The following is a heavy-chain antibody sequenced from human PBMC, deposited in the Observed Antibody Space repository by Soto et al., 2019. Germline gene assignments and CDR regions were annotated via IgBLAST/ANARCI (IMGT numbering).Heavy chain of an antibody. CDR1: GGTFSSYA. D-gene: IGHD2-21*01. J-gene: IGHJ6*02. CDR2: IIPIFGTA. CDR3: ASIPANPYYYGMDV. Sequence: QVQLVQSGAEVKKPGSSVKVSCKASGGTFSSYAISWVRQAPGQGLEWMGGIIPIFGTADYAQKFQGRVTITADESTSTAYMALSSLRSEDSAVYCCASIPANPYYYGMDVWGQGTTVTVSS. V-gene: IGHV1-69*12.